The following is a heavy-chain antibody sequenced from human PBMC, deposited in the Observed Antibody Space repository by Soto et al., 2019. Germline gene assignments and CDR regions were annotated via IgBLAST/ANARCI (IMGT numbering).Heavy chain of an antibody. Sequence: GGSLRLSCAASGFTFSTYPSNWVAQAPAKGREGGPLIHMDGSNKYYADSVKGRFTISRDNSKNTLYLQMNSLRAEDTAVYYCARDRVGSGWYDDYYYGMDVWGQGTTVTVSS. J-gene: IGHJ6*02. CDR3: ARDRVGSGWYDDYYYGMDV. V-gene: IGHV3-30-3*01. CDR2: IHMDGSNK. D-gene: IGHD6-19*01. CDR1: GFTFSTYP.